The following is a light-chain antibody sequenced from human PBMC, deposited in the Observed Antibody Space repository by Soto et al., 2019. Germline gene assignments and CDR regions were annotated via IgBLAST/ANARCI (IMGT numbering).Light chain of an antibody. CDR2: GAS. J-gene: IGKJ5*01. Sequence: EIVLTQSPGTLSLSPGERATLSCRASQSVSSSYLAWYQQKPGQAPRLFIYGASTRATAIPPRFSGSGSGTEFTLTISSLQSEDFAVYYGQQYDNWPITFGQGTRLEIK. CDR3: QQYDNWPIT. V-gene: IGKV3-15*01. CDR1: QSVSSSY.